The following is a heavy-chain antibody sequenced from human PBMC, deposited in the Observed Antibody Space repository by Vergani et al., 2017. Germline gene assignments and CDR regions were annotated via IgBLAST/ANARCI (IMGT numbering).Heavy chain of an antibody. CDR1: GFTFDDYA. CDR2: ISWHSGSI. CDR3: AKDLFMVRGVPGDY. V-gene: IGHV3-9*01. Sequence: EVQLVESGGGLVQPGRSLRLSCAASGFTFDDYAMHWVRQAPGKGLEWVSGISWHSGSIGYADSVKCRFTIARANAKNSMSLQMNSLRAEDTALYYCAKDLFMVRGVPGDYWGQGTLVTVSS. J-gene: IGHJ4*02. D-gene: IGHD3-10*01.